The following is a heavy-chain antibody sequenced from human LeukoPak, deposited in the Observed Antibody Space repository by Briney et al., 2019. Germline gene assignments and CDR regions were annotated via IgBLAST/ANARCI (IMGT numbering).Heavy chain of an antibody. CDR3: ARESSGWYTFDY. CDR2: ISAYNGNT. J-gene: IGHJ4*02. CDR1: GYTFTTYG. V-gene: IGHV1-18*01. D-gene: IGHD6-19*01. Sequence: ASVKVSCKASGYTFTTYGISWVRQAPGQGLAWMGWISAYNGNTNYAQKLQGRVTMTTDTSTSTAYMELRSLRSDDTAVYYCARESSGWYTFDYWGQGTLVTVSS.